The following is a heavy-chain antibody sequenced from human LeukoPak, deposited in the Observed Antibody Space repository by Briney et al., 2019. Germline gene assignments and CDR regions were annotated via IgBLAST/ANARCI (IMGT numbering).Heavy chain of an antibody. CDR2: INHSGST. V-gene: IGHV4-34*01. Sequence: SETLSLTCAVYGGSFSGYYWSWIRQPPGKGLEWIGEINHSGSTNYNPSLKSRVTISVDTSKSQFSLKLSSVTAADTAVYYCARRRIAAAGVFDYWGQGTLVTVSP. D-gene: IGHD6-13*01. J-gene: IGHJ4*02. CDR1: GGSFSGYY. CDR3: ARRRIAAAGVFDY.